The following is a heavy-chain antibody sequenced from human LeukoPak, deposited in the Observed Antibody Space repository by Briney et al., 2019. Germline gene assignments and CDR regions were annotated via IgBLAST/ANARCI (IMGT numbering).Heavy chain of an antibody. J-gene: IGHJ5*02. CDR1: GFTFSSYG. V-gene: IGHV3-33*01. CDR3: ARDNGEWRLNWFDH. D-gene: IGHD2-8*01. CDR2: IWYDGSNK. Sequence: GGSLRLSCAASGFTFSSYGMHWVRQAPGKGLEWVAVIWYDGSNKYYADSVKGRFTISRDKSKNTLYLQMNSLRAEDTAVYYCARDNGEWRLNWFDHWGQGTLVTVSS.